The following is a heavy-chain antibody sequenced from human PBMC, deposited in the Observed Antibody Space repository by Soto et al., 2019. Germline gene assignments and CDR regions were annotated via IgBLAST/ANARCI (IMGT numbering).Heavy chain of an antibody. D-gene: IGHD1-1*01. V-gene: IGHV4-59*08. CDR1: SGPSSSHN. CDR2: VYSTGGT. CDR3: VRQGIGNLHGLVEV. Sequence: QVQLQQSGPGLVKPSETLSLTCSVSSGPSSSHNWGWIRQPPGRGLEWIGYVYSTGGTSYNPSLKSRGTISADTSTNHISLTLTSVTAADTAVYYCVRQGIGNLHGLVEVRGQWTTVRVSS. J-gene: IGHJ6*02.